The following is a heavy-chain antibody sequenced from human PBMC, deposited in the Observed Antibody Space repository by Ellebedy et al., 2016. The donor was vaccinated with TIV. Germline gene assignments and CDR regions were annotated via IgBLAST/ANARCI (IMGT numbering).Heavy chain of an antibody. CDR2: ISYDGSNK. Sequence: GESLKISCAASGFTFSSYAMHWVRQAPGKGLEWVAVISYDGSNKYYADSVKGRFTISRDNSKNTLYLQMNSLRAEDTAVYYCARAGGSVVAATIYYGMDVWGQGTTVTVSS. J-gene: IGHJ6*02. CDR1: GFTFSSYA. V-gene: IGHV3-30*04. D-gene: IGHD2-15*01. CDR3: ARAGGSVVAATIYYGMDV.